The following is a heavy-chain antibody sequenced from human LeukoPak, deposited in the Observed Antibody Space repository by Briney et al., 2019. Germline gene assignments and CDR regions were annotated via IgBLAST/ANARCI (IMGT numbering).Heavy chain of an antibody. D-gene: IGHD7-27*01. CDR2: ITSSSSSM. V-gene: IGHV3-21*01. Sequence: GGSLRLSCAASGFTFSSYSMNWVRQAPGKGLEWVSSITSSSSSMYSADSVKGRLTISRDNAKNSLYLQMNSLRAEDTAVYYCARDLAWGGYWGQGTLVTVSS. J-gene: IGHJ4*02. CDR1: GFTFSSYS. CDR3: ARDLAWGGY.